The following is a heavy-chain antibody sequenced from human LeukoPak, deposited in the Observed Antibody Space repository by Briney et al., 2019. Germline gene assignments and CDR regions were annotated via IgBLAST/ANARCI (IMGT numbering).Heavy chain of an antibody. V-gene: IGHV4-59*08. D-gene: IGHD5-24*01. CDR3: ARHFKKNGYNYYFDY. CDR1: DGSINSYY. J-gene: IGHJ4*02. Sequence: KPSETLSLTCTVSDGSINSYYWSWIRQPPGKGLERIGYIYSSGSTDYNPSLKSRLSISVDTSKKQFSLRLTSVTAADTAVYYCARHFKKNGYNYYFDYWGQGTLVTVSS. CDR2: IYSSGST.